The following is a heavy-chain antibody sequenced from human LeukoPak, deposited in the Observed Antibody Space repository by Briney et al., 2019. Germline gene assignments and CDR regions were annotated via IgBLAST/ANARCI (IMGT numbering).Heavy chain of an antibody. CDR2: MYYRGST. CDR1: GGSISSSSYY. J-gene: IGHJ4*02. Sequence: SETLSLTCTVSGGSISSSSYYWGWIRQSPGKGLEWIGSMYYRGSTYYNPSLKSRVTLSVDTPKNQFSLKPSSVTAADTAVYYCARHGRDGYNYGPVVYYWGQGTLVTVSS. V-gene: IGHV4-39*01. D-gene: IGHD5-24*01. CDR3: ARHGRDGYNYGPVVYY.